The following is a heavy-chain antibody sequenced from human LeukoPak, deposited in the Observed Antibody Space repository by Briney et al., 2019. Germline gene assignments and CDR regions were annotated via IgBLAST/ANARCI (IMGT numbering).Heavy chain of an antibody. CDR1: GFTFSSNV. D-gene: IGHD3-10*01. CDR3: AKGGDGDKYYSDY. J-gene: IGHJ4*02. V-gene: IGHV3-23*01. Sequence: PGGSLRLSCAASGFTFSSNVMSWVRQAPGKGLEWVFATSGSGGSTSYADSVKGRFTISRDNSKNTVYLQMNSLRAEDTAVYYCAKGGDGDKYYSDYWGQGTLVTVSS. CDR2: TSGSGGST.